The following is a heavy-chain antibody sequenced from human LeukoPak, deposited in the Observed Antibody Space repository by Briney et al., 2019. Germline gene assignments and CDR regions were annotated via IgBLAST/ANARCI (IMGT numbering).Heavy chain of an antibody. D-gene: IGHD2-2*01. V-gene: IGHV3-30-3*01. Sequence: PGGSLRLSCAGSGFTFTSHPIDCVRQAPGKGLEWLAVISSDGGTKYYADSVQGRFTVSRDNSQNTLSLQMNSLRPEDTAVFYCARKGSISWYGAGCAYRGQGILVTVSS. CDR3: ARKGSISWYGAGCAY. J-gene: IGHJ4*02. CDR1: GFTFTSHP. CDR2: ISSDGGTK.